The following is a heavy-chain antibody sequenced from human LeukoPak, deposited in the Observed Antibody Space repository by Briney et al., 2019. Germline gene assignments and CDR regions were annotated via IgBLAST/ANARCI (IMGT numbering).Heavy chain of an antibody. V-gene: IGHV4-30-4*01. CDR2: IHYSGNT. Sequence: SQTLSLTCAVSGGSSRSGDYFWSWIRQPPGKGLEWIGHIHYSGNTYYNPSLKSRVSISVDTPKNQFSLKLSSVTAADTAVYYCARPAVEMATIPLDYWGQGTLVTVSS. J-gene: IGHJ4*02. CDR3: ARPAVEMATIPLDY. CDR1: GGSSRSGDYF. D-gene: IGHD5-24*01.